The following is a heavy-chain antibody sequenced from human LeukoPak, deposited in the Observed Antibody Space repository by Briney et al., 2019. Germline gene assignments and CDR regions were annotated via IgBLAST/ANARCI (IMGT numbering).Heavy chain of an antibody. D-gene: IGHD3-10*01. V-gene: IGHV5-51*01. CDR3: ATGSYSDYFDY. CDR2: IYPGDSDT. J-gene: IGHJ4*02. CDR1: GYSFTNYW. Sequence: GESLKISFKGSGYSFTNYWIDWVRQMPGKGLEWMGIIYPGDSDTRYSPSFQGQVSISADKSISTAYLQWSSLKASDTAMYYCATGSYSDYFDYWGQGTLVTVSS.